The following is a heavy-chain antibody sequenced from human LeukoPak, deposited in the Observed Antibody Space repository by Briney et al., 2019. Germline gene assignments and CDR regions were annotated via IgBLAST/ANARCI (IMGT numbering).Heavy chain of an antibody. J-gene: IGHJ4*02. D-gene: IGHD6-13*01. CDR1: GFVLSNYA. CDR2: ISASGSRT. CDR3: AKHPQGAAGAHFDY. V-gene: IGHV3-23*01. Sequence: GGSLRLSCAASGFVLSNYAMSWVRQAPGKGLEWVSTISASGSRTYYTDSVKGRFSISRDNSRNTMYLQMNSLRAEDTAIYYCAKHPQGAAGAHFDYWGQETLVTVSS.